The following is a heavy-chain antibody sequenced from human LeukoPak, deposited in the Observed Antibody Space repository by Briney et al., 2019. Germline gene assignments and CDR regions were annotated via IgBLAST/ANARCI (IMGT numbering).Heavy chain of an antibody. CDR3: AREVFNWNDDRYFDY. CDR2: IYYSGST. D-gene: IGHD1-1*01. CDR1: GGSVSSGSYY. Sequence: PSETLSLTCTVSGGSVSSGSYYWSWIRQPPGKGLEWIGYIYYSGSTNYNPSLKSRVTISVDTSKNQFSLKLSSVTAADTAVYYCAREVFNWNDDRYFDYWGQGTLVTGSS. J-gene: IGHJ4*02. V-gene: IGHV4-61*01.